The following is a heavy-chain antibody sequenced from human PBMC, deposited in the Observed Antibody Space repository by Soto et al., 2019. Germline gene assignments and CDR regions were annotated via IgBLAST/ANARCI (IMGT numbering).Heavy chain of an antibody. Sequence: QVQLVQSGPELKKPGSSVKVSCKAPGDTFNSYGISWVRQAPGQGLEWMGGIVPMFGTTNLALKFEDRVTITADELTTTVYMEIRGLTSEDTALYYCARDLADLHLWDAFDVWGHGTRVTVSS. D-gene: IGHD6-13*01. V-gene: IGHV1-69*01. CDR1: GDTFNSYG. CDR2: IVPMFGTT. CDR3: ARDLADLHLWDAFDV. J-gene: IGHJ3*01.